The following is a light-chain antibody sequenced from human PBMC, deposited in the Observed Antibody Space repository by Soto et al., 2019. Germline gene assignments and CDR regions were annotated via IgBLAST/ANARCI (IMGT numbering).Light chain of an antibody. CDR1: SSDVGGYNY. CDR2: EVS. V-gene: IGLV2-8*01. J-gene: IGLJ1*01. CDR3: SSYAGSNPT. Sequence: QSVLTQPPSASGSPGQSVTISCTGTSSDVGGYNYVSWYQQHPGKAPELMIYEVSKRPSGVPDRFSGSKSGNTASLTVSGLQAEDEADYYCSSYAGSNPTFGTGTKLTVL.